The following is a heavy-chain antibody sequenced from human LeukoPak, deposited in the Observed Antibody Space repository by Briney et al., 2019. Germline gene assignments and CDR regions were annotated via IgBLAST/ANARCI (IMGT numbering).Heavy chain of an antibody. Sequence: SVKVSCRSSGDTPHSHAISWVRQAPGQGLEWMGRIIPAFGTADYAQKFQGRVTITADKSTRTAYMEMSSLRSEDTAVYYCARDYNWNFANSSPFDYWGQGTLVTVSS. CDR3: ARDYNWNFANSSPFDY. V-gene: IGHV1-69*06. J-gene: IGHJ4*02. CDR1: GDTPHSHA. CDR2: IIPAFGTA. D-gene: IGHD1-7*01.